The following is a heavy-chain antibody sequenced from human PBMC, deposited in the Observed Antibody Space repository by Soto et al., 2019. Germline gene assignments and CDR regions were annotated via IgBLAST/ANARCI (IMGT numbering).Heavy chain of an antibody. CDR1: GYTFTSYG. J-gene: IGHJ5*02. D-gene: IGHD3-10*01. Sequence: ASLKVSCKASGYTFTSYGISWVRQAPGQGLEWMGWISAYNGNTNYAQKLQGRVTMTTDTSTSTAYMELRSLRSDDTAVYYCAKVRFGELRELNWLDPWGQGTLVTV. CDR2: ISAYNGNT. CDR3: AKVRFGELRELNWLDP. V-gene: IGHV1-18*04.